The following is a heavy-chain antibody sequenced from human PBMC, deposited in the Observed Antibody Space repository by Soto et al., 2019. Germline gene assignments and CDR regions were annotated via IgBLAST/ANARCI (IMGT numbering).Heavy chain of an antibody. CDR2: INVYNGNT. CDR1: GYTFTNFG. CDR3: ARGPDPAYSDY. Sequence: QVQVVQSGAEVKKPGASVKVSCKTSGYTFTNFGVNWVRQAPGQGLEWMGWINVYNGNTNYAQQIKGRVIMTTDTSTSKAYMELKSLRSADTAIYYCARGPDPAYSDYWGQGTLVTVSS. V-gene: IGHV1-18*01. J-gene: IGHJ4*02.